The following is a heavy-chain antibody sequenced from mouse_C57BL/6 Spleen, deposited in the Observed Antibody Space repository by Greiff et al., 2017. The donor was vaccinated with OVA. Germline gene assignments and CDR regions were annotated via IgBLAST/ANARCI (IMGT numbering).Heavy chain of an antibody. CDR3: ASPFITTVVADWYFDV. V-gene: IGHV1-53*01. J-gene: IGHJ1*03. D-gene: IGHD1-1*01. CDR1: GYTFTSYW. CDR2: INPSNGGT. Sequence: QVQLKQPGTELVKPGASVKLSCKASGYTFTSYWMHWVKQRPGQGLEWIGNINPSNGGTNYNEKFKSKATLTVDKSSSTAYMQLSSLTSEDSAVYYCASPFITTVVADWYFDVWGTGTTVTVSS.